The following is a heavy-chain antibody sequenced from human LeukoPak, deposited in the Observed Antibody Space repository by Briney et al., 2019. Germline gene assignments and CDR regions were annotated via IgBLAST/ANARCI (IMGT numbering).Heavy chain of an antibody. CDR2: INHSGST. CDR3: ARGWLWFGEFDYFDY. D-gene: IGHD3-10*01. Sequence: SETLSLTCAVYGGSFSGYYWSWMRQPPGKGLEWIGEINHSGSTNYNPSLKSRVTISVDTSKNQFSLKLSSVTAADTAVYYCARGWLWFGEFDYFDYWGQGTLVTVSS. J-gene: IGHJ4*02. V-gene: IGHV4-34*01. CDR1: GGSFSGYY.